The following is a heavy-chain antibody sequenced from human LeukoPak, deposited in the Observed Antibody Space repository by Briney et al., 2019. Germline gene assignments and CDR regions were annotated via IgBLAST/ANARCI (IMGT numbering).Heavy chain of an antibody. J-gene: IGHJ4*02. CDR3: ATGGWSQNYFDY. V-gene: IGHV1-2*02. D-gene: IGHD3-16*01. Sequence: VASVKVSCRASGYNFAGYFLHWVRQAPGQGLEWMGWINPNNGDTNYAQKFQGRITMTRDTSITTAYMELSGLTYDDTFIYYCATGGWSQNYFDYWGQGTLVTVSS. CDR1: GYNFAGYF. CDR2: INPNNGDT.